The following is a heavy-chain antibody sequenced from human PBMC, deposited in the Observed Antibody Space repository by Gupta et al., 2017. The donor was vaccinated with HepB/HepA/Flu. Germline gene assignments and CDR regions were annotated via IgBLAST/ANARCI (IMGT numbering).Heavy chain of an antibody. V-gene: IGHV3-21*01. CDR2: ISSSSSYI. D-gene: IGHD3-10*01. CDR1: GFTFRSYS. Sequence: EVQLVESGGGLVKPGGSLRLSCAASGFTFRSYSMTWVRQAPGKGLEWVSSISSSSSYIYYADSLKGRFTISRDNAKNSLFLQMNSLRAEDTAVYYCARPSRSGRLDAFDIWGQGTMVTVSS. J-gene: IGHJ3*02. CDR3: ARPSRSGRLDAFDI.